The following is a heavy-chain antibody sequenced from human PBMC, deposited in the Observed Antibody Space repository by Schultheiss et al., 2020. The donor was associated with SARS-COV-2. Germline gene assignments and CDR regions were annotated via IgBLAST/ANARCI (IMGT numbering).Heavy chain of an antibody. J-gene: IGHJ6*02. V-gene: IGHV3-48*03. CDR1: GFTFSSYE. Sequence: GGSLRLSCAASGFTFSSYEMNWVRQAPGKGLEWVSYISSSGSTIYYADSVKGRFTISRDNAKNSLYLQMNSLRAEDTAVYYCASSSRFLETDYYYGMDVWGQGATVTVSS. D-gene: IGHD3-3*01. CDR2: ISSSGSTI. CDR3: ASSSRFLETDYYYGMDV.